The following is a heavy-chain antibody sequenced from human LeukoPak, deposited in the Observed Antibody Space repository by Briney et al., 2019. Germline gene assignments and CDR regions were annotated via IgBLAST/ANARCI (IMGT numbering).Heavy chain of an antibody. Sequence: PGGSLRLSCVVSGIPFSDYYMNWIRQAPGKGLEWISYISGSSSYTDYADSVKGRFTISRDNAKSAPYLQLNSLRLEDTAVYYRAAGTAADFWGQGTLVTVSS. CDR3: AAGTAADF. J-gene: IGHJ4*02. V-gene: IGHV3-11*03. CDR1: GIPFSDYY. D-gene: IGHD6-13*01. CDR2: ISGSSSYT.